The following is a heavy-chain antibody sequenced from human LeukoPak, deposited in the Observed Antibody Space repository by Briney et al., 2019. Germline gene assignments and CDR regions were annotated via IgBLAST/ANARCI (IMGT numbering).Heavy chain of an antibody. CDR2: MYYSGST. CDR1: GGSISSGDYY. Sequence: SETLSLTCTVSGGSISSGDYYWSWIRQPPGKGLEWIAYMYYSGSTYYNPSLKSRVTMSANTSKNQLSLKLSSVTAADTAVYYCARPYYYDSRIDPWGQGTLVTVSS. V-gene: IGHV4-30-4*01. J-gene: IGHJ5*02. D-gene: IGHD3-22*01. CDR3: ARPYYYDSRIDP.